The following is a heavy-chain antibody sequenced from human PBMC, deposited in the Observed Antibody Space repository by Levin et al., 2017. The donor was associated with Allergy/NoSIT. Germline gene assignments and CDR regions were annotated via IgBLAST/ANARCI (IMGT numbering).Heavy chain of an antibody. Sequence: TGGSLRLSCAASGFTFRNYGMHWVRQAPGKGLEWVAVISYDGSRKYYADSVNGRFTISRDNSKNTLYLQMNRLRAEDTAVYYCVPGSYYQIDAFDIWGQGTMVIVSS. CDR2: ISYDGSRK. D-gene: IGHD3-10*01. CDR1: GFTFRNYG. V-gene: IGHV3-30*03. CDR3: VPGSYYQIDAFDI. J-gene: IGHJ3*02.